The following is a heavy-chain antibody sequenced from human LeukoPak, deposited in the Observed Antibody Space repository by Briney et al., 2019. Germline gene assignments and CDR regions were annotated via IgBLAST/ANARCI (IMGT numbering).Heavy chain of an antibody. Sequence: SETLSLTCTVSGGSISSGSYYWSWIRQPAGKGLEWIGRIYTSGSTNYNPSLKSRVTISVDTSKNQFSLKLSSVTAADTAVYYCAGGGYYGLGNDFRFDPWGQATLVTVSS. CDR3: AGGGYYGLGNDFRFDP. CDR1: GGSISSGSYY. D-gene: IGHD3-10*01. V-gene: IGHV4-61*02. CDR2: IYTSGST. J-gene: IGHJ5*02.